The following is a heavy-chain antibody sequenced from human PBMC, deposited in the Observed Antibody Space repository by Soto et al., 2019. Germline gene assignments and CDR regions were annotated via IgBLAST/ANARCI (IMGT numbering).Heavy chain of an antibody. CDR1: GYTFTSYC. V-gene: IGHV1-46*01. D-gene: IGHD2-8*01. CDR3: ARDFSGLDCTNGVCSDFDY. Sequence: GASVKVSCKASGYTFTSYCMHWVRQAPGQGLEWMGIINPSGGSTSYAQKFQGRVTMTRDTSTSTVYMELSSLRSEDTAVYYCARDFSGLDCTNGVCSDFDYWGQGTLVTVSS. CDR2: INPSGGST. J-gene: IGHJ4*02.